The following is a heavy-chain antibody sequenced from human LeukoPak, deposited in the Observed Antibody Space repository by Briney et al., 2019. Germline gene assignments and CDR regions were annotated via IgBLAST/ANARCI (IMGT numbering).Heavy chain of an antibody. CDR3: AREGLTTSPNNALDI. Sequence: PGGSLRLSCEASGFTFSSYGMHWVRQAPGKGLEWVAVIWSDENKKYYADFVKGRFTISRDNFKSTLFLQVNSLRVEDTAVYYCAREGLTTSPNNALDIWGQGTTVTV. J-gene: IGHJ3*02. CDR1: GFTFSSYG. V-gene: IGHV3-33*01. CDR2: IWSDENKK. D-gene: IGHD1/OR15-1a*01.